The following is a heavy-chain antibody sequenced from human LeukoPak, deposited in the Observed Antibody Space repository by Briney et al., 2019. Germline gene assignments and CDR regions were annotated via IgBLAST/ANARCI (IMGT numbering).Heavy chain of an antibody. Sequence: ASVKVSCKASGYMFTGYYIHWVRQAPGQGLEWMGIINPSGGSTSYAQKFQGRVTMTRDTSTSTVYMELSSLRSEDTAVYYCARVGATTEYFDYWGQGTLVTVSS. V-gene: IGHV1-46*01. CDR1: GYMFTGYY. J-gene: IGHJ4*02. D-gene: IGHD1-26*01. CDR3: ARVGATTEYFDY. CDR2: INPSGGST.